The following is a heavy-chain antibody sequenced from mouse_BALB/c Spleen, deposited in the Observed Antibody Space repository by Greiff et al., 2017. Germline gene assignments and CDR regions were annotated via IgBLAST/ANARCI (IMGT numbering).Heavy chain of an antibody. J-gene: IGHJ3*01. CDR1: GYSFTSYW. CDR2: IYPGNSDT. Sequence: VQLQQSGTVLARPGASVKMSCKASGYSFTSYWMHWVKQRPGQGLEWIGAIYPGNSDTSYNQKFKGKAKLTAVTSASTAYMELSSLTNEDSAVYYCTRSPTATSWFAYWGQGTLVTVSA. CDR3: TRSPTATSWFAY. D-gene: IGHD1-2*01. V-gene: IGHV1-5*01.